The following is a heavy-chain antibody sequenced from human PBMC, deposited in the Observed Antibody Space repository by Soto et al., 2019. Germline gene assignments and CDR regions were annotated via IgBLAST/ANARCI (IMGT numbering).Heavy chain of an antibody. D-gene: IGHD3-10*01. Sequence: EVQLVESGGNLVQPGGSLRLSCTASGFTFGNYAVSWFRQAPGKGLGWVGFITSKAYGGTTEYAASVKGRFIISRDDSKSIAFLQMNSLKSEDTAVYYCSRVPREKSGEHQFDYWGQGTLVTVSS. V-gene: IGHV3-49*03. CDR1: GFTFGNYA. J-gene: IGHJ4*02. CDR2: ITSKAYGGTT. CDR3: SRVPREKSGEHQFDY.